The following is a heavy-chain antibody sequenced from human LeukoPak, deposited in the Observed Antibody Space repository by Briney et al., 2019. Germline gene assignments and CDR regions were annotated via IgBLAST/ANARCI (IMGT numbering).Heavy chain of an antibody. J-gene: IGHJ6*03. CDR2: IYTRGST. D-gene: IGHD2-15*01. Sequence: PGGSLRLSCAASGLTVSSNHMSWVRQAPGKGLEWVLVIYTRGSTDYADSVKGRFTISRDNSKNTLYLQMNSLRAEDTAVYYCARGARAATGYYYYYMDVWGKGTTVTVSS. V-gene: IGHV3-53*01. CDR1: GLTVSSNH. CDR3: ARGARAATGYYYYYMDV.